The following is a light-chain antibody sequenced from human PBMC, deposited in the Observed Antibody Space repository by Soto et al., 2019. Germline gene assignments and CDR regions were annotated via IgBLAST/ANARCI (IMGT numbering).Light chain of an antibody. CDR3: QTWGAGTHVV. CDR2: LNSDGSH. CDR1: SGHSSFA. J-gene: IGLJ2*01. Sequence: QLVLTQSPSASASLGASVKLTCTLSSGHSSFAIAWHQQQPEKGPRYLMKLNSDGSHNKGDGIPDRFSGSSSGAERYLTISSLQSEDEADYYCQTWGAGTHVVFGGGTQLTVL. V-gene: IGLV4-69*01.